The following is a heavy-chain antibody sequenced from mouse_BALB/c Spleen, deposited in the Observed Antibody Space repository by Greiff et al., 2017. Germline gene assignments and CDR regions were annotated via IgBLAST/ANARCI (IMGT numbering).Heavy chain of an antibody. J-gene: IGHJ4*01. Sequence: EVQRVESGGGLVKPGGSLKLSCAASGFTFSSYAMSWVRQTPEKRLEWVASISSGGSTYYPDSVKGRFTISRDNARNILYLQMSSLRSEDTAMYYCARGYDGYFPYYAMDYWGQGTSVTVSS. CDR1: GFTFSSYA. V-gene: IGHV5-6-5*01. CDR3: ARGYDGYFPYYAMDY. CDR2: ISSGGST. D-gene: IGHD2-3*01.